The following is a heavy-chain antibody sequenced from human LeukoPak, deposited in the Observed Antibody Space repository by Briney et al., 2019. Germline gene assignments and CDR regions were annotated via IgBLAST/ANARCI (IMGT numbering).Heavy chain of an antibody. CDR1: GFTFSNYG. CDR2: IRSDGINK. J-gene: IGHJ4*02. CDR3: AKERGTYRHFDY. V-gene: IGHV3-30*02. D-gene: IGHD3-16*01. Sequence: PGGSLRLSCAASGFTFSNYGMHWVRQAPGKGLEWVAFIRSDGINKYHAGSVKGRFTISRDNSKNTLYLQMNSLRAEDTAVYYCAKERGTYRHFDYWGQGTLVTVSS.